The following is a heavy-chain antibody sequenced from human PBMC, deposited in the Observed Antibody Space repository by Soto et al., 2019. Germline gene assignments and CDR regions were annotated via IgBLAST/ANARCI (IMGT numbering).Heavy chain of an antibody. CDR2: INAGNGNT. J-gene: IGHJ6*03. CDR1: GYTFTSYA. CDR3: ASAGQFWSGYYNHYYYMDV. Sequence: GASVKVSCKASGYTFTSYAIHWVRQAPGQRLEWMGWINAGNGNTKYSQKFQGRVTITRDTSASTAYMELSSLRSEDTAVYYCASAGQFWSGYYNHYYYMDVWGKGTTVTVSS. D-gene: IGHD3-3*02. V-gene: IGHV1-3*01.